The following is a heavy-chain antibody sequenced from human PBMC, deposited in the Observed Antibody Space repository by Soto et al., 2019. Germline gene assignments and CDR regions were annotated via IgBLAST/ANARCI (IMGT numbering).Heavy chain of an antibody. D-gene: IGHD2-2*01. CDR1: GFTFRNYA. CDR2: ISGSGGTT. Sequence: GGSLRLSCAASGFTFRNYAMSWARQAPGKGLEWVSAISGSGGTTHYADSVKGRFTISRDNSKNTLYLQMNSLRVEDTAVYYCAKDRSSTSCYAFDDRAQRSLVTVSS. V-gene: IGHV3-23*01. J-gene: IGHJ4*02. CDR3: AKDRSSTSCYAFDD.